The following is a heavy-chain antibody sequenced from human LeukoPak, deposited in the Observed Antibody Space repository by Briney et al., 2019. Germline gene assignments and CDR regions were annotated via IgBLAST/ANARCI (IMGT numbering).Heavy chain of an antibody. Sequence: ASVKVSWKASGGTFSSYAISWVRRAPGQGLEWMGWMNPNSGNTGYAQKFQGRVTMTRNTSISTAYMELSSLRSEDTAVYYCAREGNTYCGGDCYSDYWGQGTLVTVSS. V-gene: IGHV1-8*02. CDR2: MNPNSGNT. CDR1: GGTFSSYA. CDR3: AREGNTYCGGDCYSDY. D-gene: IGHD2-21*02. J-gene: IGHJ4*02.